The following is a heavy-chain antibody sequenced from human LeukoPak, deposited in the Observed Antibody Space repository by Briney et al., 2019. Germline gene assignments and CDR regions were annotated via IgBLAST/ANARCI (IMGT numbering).Heavy chain of an antibody. V-gene: IGHV1-69*05. J-gene: IGHJ5*02. D-gene: IGHD2-2*01. CDR2: IIPIFGTA. Sequence: SVKVSCKASGGTFSSYAISWVRQAPGQGLEWMGGIIPIFGTANYAQKFQGRVTITTDESTSTAYMELSSLRSEDTAVYYSARAAQGYCSSTSCYGGGNWFNPWGQGTLVTVSS. CDR3: ARAAQGYCSSTSCYGGGNWFNP. CDR1: GGTFSSYA.